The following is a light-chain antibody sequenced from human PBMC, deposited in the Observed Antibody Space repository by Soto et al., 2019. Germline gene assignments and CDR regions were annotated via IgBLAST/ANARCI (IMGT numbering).Light chain of an antibody. CDR2: KAS. CDR1: QSISSW. Sequence: DIQMTQSPSTLSASVGDRVTITCRASQSISSWLAWYKQKPGKAPKLLIYKASSLESGVPSRFSGSGSGTEFTLTISSLQPDDFATYYCQRYNSYSWTFGQGTKVDIK. CDR3: QRYNSYSWT. J-gene: IGKJ1*01. V-gene: IGKV1-5*03.